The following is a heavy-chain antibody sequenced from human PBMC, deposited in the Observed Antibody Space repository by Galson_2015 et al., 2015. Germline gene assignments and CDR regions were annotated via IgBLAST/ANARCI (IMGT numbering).Heavy chain of an antibody. CDR3: ARDGPGSKYYFDY. Sequence: SLRLSCAASGFTFSSYSMNWVRQAPGKGLEWVSSISSSSSYIYCADSVKGRFTISRDNAKNSLYLQMNSLRAEDTAVYYCARDGPGSKYYFDYWGQGTLVTVSS. CDR2: ISSSSSYI. CDR1: GFTFSSYS. J-gene: IGHJ4*02. D-gene: IGHD1-26*01. V-gene: IGHV3-21*01.